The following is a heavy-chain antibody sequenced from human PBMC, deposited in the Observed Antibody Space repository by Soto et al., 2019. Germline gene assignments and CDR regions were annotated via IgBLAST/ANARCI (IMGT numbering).Heavy chain of an antibody. CDR3: ARGSHYYDSSGYFY. CDR1: GGSFSGYY. V-gene: IGHV4-34*01. D-gene: IGHD3-22*01. J-gene: IGHJ4*02. CDR2: INHSGST. Sequence: SETLSLTCAVYGGSFSGYYWSWIRQPPGKGLEWIGEINHSGSTNYNPSLKSRVTISVDTSKNQFSLKLSSVTAADTAVYYCARGSHYYDSSGYFYWGQGTLVTVS.